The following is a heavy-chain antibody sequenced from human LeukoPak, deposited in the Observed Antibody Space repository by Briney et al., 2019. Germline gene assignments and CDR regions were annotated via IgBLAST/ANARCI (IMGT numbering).Heavy chain of an antibody. Sequence: PSETLSLTCTVSGGSISSYYWSWIRQPPGKGLEWIGYIYYSGSTNYNPSLKSRVTISVDRSKNQFSLKLSSVTAADTAVYYCARDRANWFDPWGQGTLVTVSS. CDR2: IYYSGST. CDR1: GGSISSYY. J-gene: IGHJ5*02. D-gene: IGHD1-26*01. V-gene: IGHV4-59*12. CDR3: ARDRANWFDP.